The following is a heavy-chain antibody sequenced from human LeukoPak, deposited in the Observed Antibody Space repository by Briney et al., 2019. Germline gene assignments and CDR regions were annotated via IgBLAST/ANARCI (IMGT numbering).Heavy chain of an antibody. Sequence: GGSLRLSCAASGFTFSDYSMNWVRQAPGKGLEWVASVNTVSSYIYYADSMRGRFTISRDNTKNSLFLQMNSLRAEDTAVYYCARLRRNSDRSDFFYYYDHWGQGTLVTVSS. CDR1: GFTFSDYS. CDR3: ARLRRNSDRSDFFYYYDH. D-gene: IGHD3-22*01. CDR2: VNTVSSYI. V-gene: IGHV3-21*01. J-gene: IGHJ4*02.